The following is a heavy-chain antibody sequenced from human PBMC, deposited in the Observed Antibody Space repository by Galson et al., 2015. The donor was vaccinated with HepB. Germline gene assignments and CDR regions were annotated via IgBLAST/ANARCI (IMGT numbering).Heavy chain of an antibody. CDR2: ISSSGSTI. CDR3: ARGGDSYSYGLPGDY. D-gene: IGHD5-18*01. J-gene: IGHJ4*02. Sequence: SLRLSCAASGFTFSSYEMNWVRQAPGKGLEWVSYISSSGSTIYYADSVKGRFTISRDNAKNSLYLQMNSLRAEDTAVYYCARGGDSYSYGLPGDYWGQGTLVTVSS. V-gene: IGHV3-48*03. CDR1: GFTFSSYE.